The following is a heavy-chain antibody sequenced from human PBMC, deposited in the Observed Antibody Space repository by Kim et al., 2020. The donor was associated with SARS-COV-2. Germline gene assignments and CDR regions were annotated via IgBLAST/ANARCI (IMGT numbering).Heavy chain of an antibody. CDR3: TRFLWNDDNY. Sequence: SETLSLTCAVYTGSFSGYYWSWIRQPPGKGLEWIGEINHSGSTNYNPSLKSRVTISVDTSKNQFSLKLTSVTAADAAVYYCTRFLWNDDNYWGQGTLATV. CDR2: INHSGST. D-gene: IGHD1-1*01. J-gene: IGHJ4*02. V-gene: IGHV4-34*01. CDR1: TGSFSGYY.